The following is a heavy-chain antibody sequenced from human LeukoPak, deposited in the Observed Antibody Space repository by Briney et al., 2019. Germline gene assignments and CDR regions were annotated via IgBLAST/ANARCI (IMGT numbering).Heavy chain of an antibody. D-gene: IGHD5-24*01. CDR1: GGSFSGYY. CDR3: AKDDAYLQYDD. CDR2: VGPSGART. J-gene: IGHJ4*02. V-gene: IGHV3-23*01. Sequence: ETLSLTCAVYGGSFSGYYWSWIRQPPGKGLEWVSGVGPSGARTYYADSVKGRFTVSGDNSKNMVFLQMNSLRAEDTAIYYCAKDDAYLQYDDWGQGTLVTVSS.